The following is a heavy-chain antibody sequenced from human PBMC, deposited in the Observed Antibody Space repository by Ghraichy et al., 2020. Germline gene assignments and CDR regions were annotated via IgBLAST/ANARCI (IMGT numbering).Heavy chain of an antibody. Sequence: GGSLRLSCAASGFTFSSYAMSWVRQAPGKGLEWVSTVSGSGGSTYYADSVKGRFTISRDNSKNTLYLQMNSLRAEDTAVYYCAKEGCSGGSCHYFDYWGQGTLVTVSS. CDR2: VSGSGGST. D-gene: IGHD2-15*01. J-gene: IGHJ4*02. V-gene: IGHV3-23*01. CDR1: GFTFSSYA. CDR3: AKEGCSGGSCHYFDY.